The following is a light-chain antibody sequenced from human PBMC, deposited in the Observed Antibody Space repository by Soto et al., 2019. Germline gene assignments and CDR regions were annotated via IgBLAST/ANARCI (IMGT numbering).Light chain of an antibody. CDR2: GNS. V-gene: IGLV1-40*01. CDR1: SSNIGATYH. CDR3: QSYDSSLSGSV. J-gene: IGLJ3*02. Sequence: QSVLTQPPSVSGAPGQRVTISCTGSSSNIGATYHVHWYQQLPGTAPKLLIYGNSNRPSGVPDRFSGSKSGTSASLAITGLQAEDEADYYCQSYDSSLSGSVFGGGPKHTVL.